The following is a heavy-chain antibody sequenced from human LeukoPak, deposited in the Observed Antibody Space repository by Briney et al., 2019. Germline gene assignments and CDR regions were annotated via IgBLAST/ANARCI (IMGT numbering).Heavy chain of an antibody. J-gene: IGHJ5*01. CDR3: AKDSGGWYDF. D-gene: IGHD4-23*01. V-gene: IGHV3-7*03. CDR2: IKQDGSEK. CDR1: GFTFSSYW. Sequence: GSLRLSCAASGFTFSSYWMSWVRQAPGKGLEWVANIKQDGSEKYYVDSVKGRFTISRDNARNSLYLQTNSLRPEDTALYYCAKDSGGWYDFWGQGTLVTVSS.